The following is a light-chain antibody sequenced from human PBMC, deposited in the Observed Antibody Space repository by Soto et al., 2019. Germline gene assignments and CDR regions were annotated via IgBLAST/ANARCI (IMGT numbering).Light chain of an antibody. V-gene: IGLV1-51*02. Sequence: QSVLTQPPSVSAAPGQTVTLSCSGSSSNIISWYQQLPGTAPKLLIYENNKRPSGIPDRFSGSKSGTSATLGITGLQTGDEADYYCGTWDSSLSVGVFGGGTKVTVL. CDR1: SSNI. J-gene: IGLJ3*02. CDR2: ENN. CDR3: GTWDSSLSVGV.